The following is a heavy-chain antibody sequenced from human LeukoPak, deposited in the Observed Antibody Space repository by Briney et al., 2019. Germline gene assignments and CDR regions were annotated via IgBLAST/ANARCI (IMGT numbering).Heavy chain of an antibody. CDR3: ARGFGELSNHFDY. Sequence: SETLSLTCTVSGGSISSYYWSWIRQLAGKGPEWIGRIYTSGSTNYNPSLKSRVTMSVDTSKNQFSLKLSSVTAADTAVYYCARGFGELSNHFDYWGQGTLVTVSS. CDR2: IYTSGST. D-gene: IGHD3-10*01. CDR1: GGSISSYY. J-gene: IGHJ4*02. V-gene: IGHV4-4*07.